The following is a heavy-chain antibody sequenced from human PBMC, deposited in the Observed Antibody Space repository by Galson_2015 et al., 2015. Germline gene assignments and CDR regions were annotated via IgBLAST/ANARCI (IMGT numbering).Heavy chain of an antibody. D-gene: IGHD4-17*01. CDR1: GFTVSGNY. CDR3: ARVPVTTDWYFDL. CDR2: ISSSSSYI. V-gene: IGHV3-21*01. Sequence: SLRLSCAASGFTVSGNYMSWVRRAPGKGLEWVSSISSSSSYIYYADSVKGRFTISRDNAKNSLYLQMNSLRAEDTAVYYCARVPVTTDWYFDLWGRGTLVTVSS. J-gene: IGHJ2*01.